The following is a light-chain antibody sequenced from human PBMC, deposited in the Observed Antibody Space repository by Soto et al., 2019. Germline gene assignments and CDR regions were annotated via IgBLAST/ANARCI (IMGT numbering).Light chain of an antibody. CDR2: EGS. V-gene: IGLV2-23*01. Sequence: QSALTQPASVSGSPGQSITISCTGTNSDVGSYNLVSWYLQHPGKAPKLIIYEGSKRPSGVSNRFSGSKSGNTASLTISCLQADDEADYYCCSYAGTTTWVFGGGTKLTVL. CDR1: NSDVGSYNL. CDR3: CSYAGTTTWV. J-gene: IGLJ3*02.